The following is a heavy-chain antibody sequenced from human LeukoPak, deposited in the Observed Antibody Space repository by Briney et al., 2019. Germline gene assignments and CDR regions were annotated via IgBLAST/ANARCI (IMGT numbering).Heavy chain of an antibody. J-gene: IGHJ6*01. CDR3: ARQAKYGYYYYGLDV. D-gene: IGHD2-8*01. V-gene: IGHV4-59*08. CDR2: IYYSGGT. Sequence: PSETLSLTCTASGGSISSYYWSWIRQPPGKGLEWIGNIYYSGGTNYNPSLKSRVTISVDTSKNQFSLNLTSVTAADTARYYCARQAKYGYYYYGLDVWGQGPRVSVAS. CDR1: GGSISSYY.